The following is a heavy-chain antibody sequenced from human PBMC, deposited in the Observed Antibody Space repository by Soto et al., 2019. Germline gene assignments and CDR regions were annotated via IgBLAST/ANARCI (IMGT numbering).Heavy chain of an antibody. CDR2: ISAYNGNT. CDR1: GYTFTNFG. D-gene: IGHD3-16*01. V-gene: IGHV1-18*01. CDR3: AXGGTPIDY. J-gene: IGHJ4*02. Sequence: QVQLVQSGAEVKKPGASVKVSCKASGYTFTNFGISWVRQAPGQGLEWMGWISAYNGNTNYAQNFKGRVTMTTDTXXXXXXXXXXXXXXXXXXXXXXAXGGTPIDYWGQGTLVTVSS.